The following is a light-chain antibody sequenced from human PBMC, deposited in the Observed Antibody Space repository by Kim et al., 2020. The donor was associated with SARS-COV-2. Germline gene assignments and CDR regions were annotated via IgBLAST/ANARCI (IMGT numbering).Light chain of an antibody. CDR3: SSYTSSSTYVV. CDR1: SSDVGGYNY. V-gene: IGLV2-14*01. J-gene: IGLJ2*01. Sequence: QSALTQPASVSGSPGQSITISCTGTSSDVGGYNYVSWYQQHPGKAPKLMNYDVSKRPSGVSNRFSGSKSGNTASLTISGLQAEDEADYYCSSYTSSSTYVVFGGGTQLTVL. CDR2: DVS.